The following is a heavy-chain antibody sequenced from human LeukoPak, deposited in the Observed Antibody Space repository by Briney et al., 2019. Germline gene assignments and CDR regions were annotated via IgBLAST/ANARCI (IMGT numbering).Heavy chain of an antibody. J-gene: IGHJ3*02. CDR2: INQDGSEK. Sequence: GGSLRLSCAASGFTFSRFWMTWVRQAPGKGLEWVANINQDGSEKYYVDSVNGRFTISRDNAKNSLYLQMNSLRAEDAAVYYCATLTGTKTFDIWGQGTMVTVSS. CDR1: GFTFSRFW. D-gene: IGHD1-7*01. V-gene: IGHV3-7*01. CDR3: ATLTGTKTFDI.